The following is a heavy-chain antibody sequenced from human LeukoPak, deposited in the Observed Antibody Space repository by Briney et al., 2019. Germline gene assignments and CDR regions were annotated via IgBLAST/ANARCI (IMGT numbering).Heavy chain of an antibody. V-gene: IGHV3-53*01. J-gene: IGHJ6*01. Sequence: GGSLRLSCAVSGFIVISDFMGWVRQAPGQGLEWVSAIHSGGTTLYAASVKGRFIISRDNAKNTLYLQMRSLRADDTAVYYCATPRGGGWGQGTTVTVSS. CDR2: IHSGGTT. CDR1: GFIVISDF. D-gene: IGHD3-16*01. CDR3: ATPRGGG.